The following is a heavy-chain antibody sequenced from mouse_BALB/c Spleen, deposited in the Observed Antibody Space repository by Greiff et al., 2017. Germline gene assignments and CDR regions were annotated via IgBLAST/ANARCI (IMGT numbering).Heavy chain of an antibody. J-gene: IGHJ1*01. Sequence: DVKLQESGPGLVKPSQSLSLTCTVTGYSITSDYAWNWIRQFPGNKLEWMGYISYSGSTSYNPSLKSRISITRDTSKNQFFLQLNSVTTEDTATYYCARHHYGSSYWYFDVWGAGTTVTVSS. CDR1: GYSITSDYA. V-gene: IGHV3-2*02. CDR2: ISYSGST. CDR3: ARHHYGSSYWYFDV. D-gene: IGHD1-1*01.